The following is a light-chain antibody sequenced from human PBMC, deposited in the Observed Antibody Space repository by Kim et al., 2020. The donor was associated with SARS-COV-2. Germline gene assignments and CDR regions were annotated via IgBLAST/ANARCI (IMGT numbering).Light chain of an antibody. V-gene: IGLV3-19*01. Sequence: SSELTQDPAVSVALGQTVRITCQGDSLRSYYASWYQQKPGQAPVLVIHGKNNRPSGIPDRFSGSSSGNTASLTITGAQEEDEADYYCNSRDSSGNLWVFG. CDR1: SLRSYY. CDR3: NSRDSSGNLWV. J-gene: IGLJ3*02. CDR2: GKN.